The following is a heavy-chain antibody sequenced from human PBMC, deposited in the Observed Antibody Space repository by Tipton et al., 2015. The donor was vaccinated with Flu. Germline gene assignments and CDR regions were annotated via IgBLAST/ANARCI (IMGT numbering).Heavy chain of an antibody. CDR3: ARRDYSNYVSQPKNWFDH. CDR1: GDSISSDYY. V-gene: IGHV4-38-2*02. Sequence: LRLSCTISGDSISSDYYWGWIRQPPGKGLEWIGNIYRTGTTYRNPSLKSRVTISVDSSRNRFSLKVKSVTAADTAIYYCARRDYSNYVSQPKNWFDHWGQGTLVTVSS. J-gene: IGHJ5*02. D-gene: IGHD4-11*01. CDR2: IYRTGTT.